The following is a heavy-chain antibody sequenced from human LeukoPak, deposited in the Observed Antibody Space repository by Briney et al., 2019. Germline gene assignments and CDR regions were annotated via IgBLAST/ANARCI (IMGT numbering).Heavy chain of an antibody. CDR2: IYSGGST. CDR1: GFTVSSTY. Sequence: GGSLRLSCAASGFTVSSTYMTWVRQAPGKGLEWVSVIYSGGSTYYADSVKGRFTISRDNSKNTLYLQMNSLRAEDTAVYYCTRNWGSDNWFDPWGQGTLVTVSS. J-gene: IGHJ5*02. D-gene: IGHD7-27*01. V-gene: IGHV3-53*01. CDR3: TRNWGSDNWFDP.